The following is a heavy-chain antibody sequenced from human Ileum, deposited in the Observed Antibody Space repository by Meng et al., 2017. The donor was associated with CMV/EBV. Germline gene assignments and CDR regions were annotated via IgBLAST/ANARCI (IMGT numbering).Heavy chain of an antibody. V-gene: IGHV4-61*01. Sequence: GSLRLSCTVSGGSVSSGSYYWTWIRQPPGKGLEWIGYVSYSGSNKYNPSHKSRVNISLDTSKKQFSLKLSSVTAVETAVFYCARAHMLAASGRFVLDGMDVWGQGTTVT. CDR2: VSYSGSN. CDR1: GGSVSSGSYY. D-gene: IGHD6-6*01. J-gene: IGHJ6*01. CDR3: ARAHMLAASGRFVLDGMDV.